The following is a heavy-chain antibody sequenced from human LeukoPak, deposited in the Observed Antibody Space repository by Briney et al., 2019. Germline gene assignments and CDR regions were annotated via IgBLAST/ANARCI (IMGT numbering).Heavy chain of an antibody. Sequence: GGSLRLSCEASGFSLSSYEMNWVRQAPGKGLEWVSHISSRGSTIYYADSVKGRFTISRDNATNSLYLQMNSLRAEDTAVYYCARVGWVLRYAFDIWGQGTMVTVSS. J-gene: IGHJ3*02. D-gene: IGHD3-16*01. CDR3: ARVGWVLRYAFDI. V-gene: IGHV3-48*03. CDR1: GFSLSSYE. CDR2: ISSRGSTI.